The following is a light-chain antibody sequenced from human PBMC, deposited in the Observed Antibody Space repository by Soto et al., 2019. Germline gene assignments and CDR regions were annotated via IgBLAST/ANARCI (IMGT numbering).Light chain of an antibody. CDR1: QNIGTS. V-gene: IGKV3-11*01. CDR3: QQRSVWPIT. J-gene: IGKJ5*01. CDR2: DAS. Sequence: EIVMTQSPATLSVSPVEIATLSFMAGQNIGTSLVWSQQKPGQSPRLLIYDASHRATGVPARFSGSGSGTDFTLTISGLEPEDFAVYYCQQRSVWPITFGQGTRLEIK.